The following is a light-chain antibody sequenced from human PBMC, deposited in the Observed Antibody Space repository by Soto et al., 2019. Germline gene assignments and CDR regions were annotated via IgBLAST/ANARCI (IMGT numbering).Light chain of an antibody. Sequence: EILLTQSPGTLSLSPGERATLSCRASQSVSSRYLDWYQQKPGQAPRLLIYDASSRATGIPDRFSGSGSGTDVTLTISRLEPEDFAVYYCQQYGSSPPTFGHGTKVEIK. CDR1: QSVSSRY. V-gene: IGKV3-20*01. J-gene: IGKJ1*01. CDR2: DAS. CDR3: QQYGSSPPT.